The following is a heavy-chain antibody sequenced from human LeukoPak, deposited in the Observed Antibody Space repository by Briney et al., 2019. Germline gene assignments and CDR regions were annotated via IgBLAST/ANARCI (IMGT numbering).Heavy chain of an antibody. J-gene: IGHJ4*02. V-gene: IGHV4-34*01. CDR1: GGSFSGYY. Sequence: SETLSLTCAVYGGSFSGYYWSWIRQPPGKGLEWIGEINHSGSTNYNPSLKSRVTMSVDTSKNQFSLKLSSVTAADTAVYYCAREGGYSYGTYYFDYWGQGTLVTVSS. D-gene: IGHD5-18*01. CDR3: AREGGYSYGTYYFDY. CDR2: INHSGST.